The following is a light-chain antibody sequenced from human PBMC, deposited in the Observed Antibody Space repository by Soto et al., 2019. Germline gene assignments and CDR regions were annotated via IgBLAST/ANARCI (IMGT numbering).Light chain of an antibody. V-gene: IGLV2-14*03. CDR3: SSYTSSSTRV. CDR1: SSDVGAYDY. Sequence: QSALTQPASVSGSPRQSITISCTGTSSDVGAYDYVSWYQQHPDKAPKLMIYEVSNRPSGVSNRFSGSKSVNTATLTISGLQADDEADYYCSSYTSSSTRVFGTGTKVTVL. J-gene: IGLJ1*01. CDR2: EVS.